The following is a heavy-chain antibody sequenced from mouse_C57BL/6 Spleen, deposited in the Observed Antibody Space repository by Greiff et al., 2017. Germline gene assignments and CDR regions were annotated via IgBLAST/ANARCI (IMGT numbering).Heavy chain of an antibody. D-gene: IGHD2-3*01. CDR3: ARGEDDDYFDY. V-gene: IGHV1-55*01. CDR2: IYPGSGST. J-gene: IGHJ2*01. CDR1: GYTFTSYW. Sequence: QVQLQQPGAELVKPGASVKMSCKASGYTFTSYWITWVKQRPGKGLEWIGDIYPGSGSTNYNEKFKSKATLTVDKSSSTAYMQLSSLTSEDAAFYYCARGEDDDYFDYWGQGTTLTVSS.